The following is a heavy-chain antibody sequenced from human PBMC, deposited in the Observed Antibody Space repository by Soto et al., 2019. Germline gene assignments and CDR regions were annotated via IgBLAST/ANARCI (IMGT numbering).Heavy chain of an antibody. V-gene: IGHV4-59*11. CDR3: AKGDTNMVPDY. Sequence: SETLSLTCTVSGGSISSRYWYWIRQPPGKGLEYIGYIYFSGSTDYNPSLKSRVTLSVDTSKNQFSLKLTSVTAADTAVYYCAKGDTNMVPDYWGQGTLVTVSS. D-gene: IGHD5-18*01. CDR2: IYFSGST. CDR1: GGSISSRY. J-gene: IGHJ4*02.